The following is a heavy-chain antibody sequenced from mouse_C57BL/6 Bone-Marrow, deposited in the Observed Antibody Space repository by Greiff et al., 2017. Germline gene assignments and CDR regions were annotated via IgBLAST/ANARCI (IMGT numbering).Heavy chain of an antibody. V-gene: IGHV3-5*01. J-gene: IGHJ2*01. D-gene: IGHD2-2*01. Sequence: EVMLVESGPGLVKPSQTVFLTCTVTGISITTGNYRWSWIRQFPGNKLEWIGYIYYSGTITYNPSLTSRTTITRDTPKNHFFLEMNSLTAEDTATYYCARGGYGYDEFDYWGQGTTLTVSS. CDR3: ARGGYGYDEFDY. CDR1: GISITTGNYR. CDR2: IYYSGTI.